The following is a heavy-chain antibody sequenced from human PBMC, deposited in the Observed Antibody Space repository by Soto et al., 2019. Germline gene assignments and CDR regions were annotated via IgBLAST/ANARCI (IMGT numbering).Heavy chain of an antibody. CDR3: ARHYDILTGYNPFDY. D-gene: IGHD3-9*01. CDR2: IYYSGST. CDR1: GGSISSSSYY. J-gene: IGHJ4*02. V-gene: IGHV4-39*01. Sequence: SETLSLTCTVSGGSISSSSYYWGWIRQPPGKGLEWIGSIYYSGSTYYNPSLKSRVTISVDTSKNQFSLKLSSVTAADTAVYYCARHYDILTGYNPFDYWGQGTLVTVSS.